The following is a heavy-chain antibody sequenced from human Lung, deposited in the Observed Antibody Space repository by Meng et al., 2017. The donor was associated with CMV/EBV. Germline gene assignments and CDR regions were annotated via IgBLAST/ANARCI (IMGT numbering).Heavy chain of an antibody. J-gene: IGHJ6*02. CDR2: IYYSGST. V-gene: IGHV4-59*01. CDR1: GGSISSYY. CDR3: ARGGRSTYYDFWSGPYGMDV. Sequence: SETXSLXXTVSGGSISSYYWSWIRQPPGKGLEWIGYIYYSGSTNYNPSLKSRVTISVDTSKNQFSLKLSSVTAADTAVYYCARGGRSTYYDFWSGPYGMDVWGQGXTVTVSS. D-gene: IGHD3-3*01.